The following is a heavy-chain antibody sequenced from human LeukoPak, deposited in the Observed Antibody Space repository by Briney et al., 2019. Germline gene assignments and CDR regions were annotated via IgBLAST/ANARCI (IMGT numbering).Heavy chain of an antibody. J-gene: IGHJ5*02. CDR3: ARDRRGSLAAAPGVS. V-gene: IGHV3-20*04. CDR2: INSDGDSA. D-gene: IGHD6-13*01. CDR1: GFTFSSYA. Sequence: GGSLRLSCAASGFTFSSYAMSWVRQAPGKGLEWVSGINSDGDSAGYADSVKGRFTISRDNRKNSLHLQMNSLRAEDTAVYYCARDRRGSLAAAPGVSWGQGTLVTVSS.